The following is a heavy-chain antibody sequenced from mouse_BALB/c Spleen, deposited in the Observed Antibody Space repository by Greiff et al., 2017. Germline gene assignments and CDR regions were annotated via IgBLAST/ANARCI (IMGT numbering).Heavy chain of an antibody. CDR1: GYTFTSYY. CDR3: TRFHYGNYGGDY. J-gene: IGHJ4*01. V-gene: IGHV1S16*01. CDR2: INPSNGGT. D-gene: IGHD2-1*01. Sequence: VQLQQSGAELVKPGASVTLSCKASGYTFTSYYMYWVQQRPGQGLEWIGEINPSNGGTNFNAQFKSKATLTVDKTSSTAYKQHSSLTSEDSAVYYCTRFHYGNYGGDYWGQGTSVTVSS.